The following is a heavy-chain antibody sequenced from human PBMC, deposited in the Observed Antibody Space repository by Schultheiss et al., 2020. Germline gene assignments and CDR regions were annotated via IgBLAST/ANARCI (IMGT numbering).Heavy chain of an antibody. CDR3: AKGLGIVAGETDY. CDR1: GFTFSDYY. CDR2: ISYDGSNK. Sequence: GGSLRLSCAASGFTFSDYYMSWIRQAPGKGLEWVAVISYDGSNKYYADSVKGRFTISRDNSKNTLYLQMNSLRAEDTAVYYCAKGLGIVAGETDYWGQGTLVTGSS. D-gene: IGHD6-19*01. J-gene: IGHJ4*02. V-gene: IGHV3-30*18.